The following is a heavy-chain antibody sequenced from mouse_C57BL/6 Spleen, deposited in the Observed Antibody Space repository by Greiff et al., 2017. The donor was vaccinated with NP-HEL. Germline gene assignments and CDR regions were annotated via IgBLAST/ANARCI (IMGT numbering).Heavy chain of an antibody. Sequence: VQLQQSGAELVKPGASVKISCKASGYAFSSYWMNWVKQRPGKGLEWIGQIYPGDGDTNYNGKFKGKATLTADKSSSTAYMQLSSLTSEDSAVYFCARPQLLRYPYAMDYWGQGTSVTVSS. V-gene: IGHV1-80*01. D-gene: IGHD1-1*01. CDR2: IYPGDGDT. CDR1: GYAFSSYW. CDR3: ARPQLLRYPYAMDY. J-gene: IGHJ4*01.